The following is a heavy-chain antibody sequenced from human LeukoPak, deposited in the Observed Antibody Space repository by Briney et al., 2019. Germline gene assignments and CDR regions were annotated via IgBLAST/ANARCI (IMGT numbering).Heavy chain of an antibody. J-gene: IGHJ1*01. CDR2: INPDGNRS. CDR3: TRGPAD. V-gene: IGHV3-74*01. CDR1: GFTFSSNW. Sequence: GGSLRLSCAASGFTFSSNWMHWVPQAPGKGLVWVAKINPDGNRSDYVDSVKGRFTISRDNAKNTLYLQVDSLKAEDTAVYYCTRGPADWGQGTLVIVSS.